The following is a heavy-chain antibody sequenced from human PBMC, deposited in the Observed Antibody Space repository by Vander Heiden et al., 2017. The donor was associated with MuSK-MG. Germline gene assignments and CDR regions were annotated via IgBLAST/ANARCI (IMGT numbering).Heavy chain of an antibody. Sequence: QAQLVPSGAEVKKPGASGKVSCKASEYVLNNYYLHWVRQAPGQGLEWLGSIHTSGGHTTYAPRFQGRVTLTRDTSTTTVYMELSSLRSEDTAVYYCARLRDDYWGQGTLVTVSS. CDR1: EYVLNNYY. V-gene: IGHV1-46*02. CDR3: ARLRDDY. J-gene: IGHJ4*01. CDR2: IHTSGGHT.